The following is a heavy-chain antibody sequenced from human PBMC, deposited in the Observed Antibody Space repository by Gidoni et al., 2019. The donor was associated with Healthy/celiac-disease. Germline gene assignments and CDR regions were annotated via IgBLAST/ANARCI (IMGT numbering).Heavy chain of an antibody. CDR3: ARETIAVADPYYYYYGIDV. J-gene: IGHJ6*02. D-gene: IGHD6-19*01. CDR2: IYYSGST. V-gene: IGHV4-61*01. Sequence: QVQLQESGPGLVKPSETLSLTCTVSGGSVSSGSYYWSWIRQPPGKGLEWIGYIYYSGSTNYNPSLKSRVTISVDTSKNQFSLKLSSVTAADTAVYYCARETIAVADPYYYYYGIDVWGQGTTVTVSS. CDR1: GGSVSSGSYY.